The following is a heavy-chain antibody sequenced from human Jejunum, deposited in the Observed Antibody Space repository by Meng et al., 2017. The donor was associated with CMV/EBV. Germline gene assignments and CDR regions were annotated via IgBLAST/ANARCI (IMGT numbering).Heavy chain of an antibody. J-gene: IGHJ6*02. CDR3: ARDFQLYYCHYYGMDV. V-gene: IGHV3-9*01. Sequence: TFTDHAMHWVRQAPGKGLGWVSGITWKGDTIGYADYVKGRFTITRDNAKKSLYLQMNSLRPEDTALYYCARDFQLYYCHYYGMDVWGQGTTVTVSS. CDR1: TFTDHA. D-gene: IGHD2-2*01. CDR2: ITWKGDTI.